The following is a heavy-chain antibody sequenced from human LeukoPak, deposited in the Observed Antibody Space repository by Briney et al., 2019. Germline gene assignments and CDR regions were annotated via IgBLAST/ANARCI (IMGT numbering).Heavy chain of an antibody. J-gene: IGHJ4*02. Sequence: GESLKISCKGSGYSFTTYWIAWVRQMPGKGLEWMGIIYPGDSDTRYSPSFQGQVTISADKSITTSYLQWSSLKASDTAMYFCARLISTFTYGNSGYYFDYWGQGTLVTVSS. D-gene: IGHD3-22*01. V-gene: IGHV5-51*01. CDR1: GYSFTTYW. CDR2: IYPGDSDT. CDR3: ARLISTFTYGNSGYYFDY.